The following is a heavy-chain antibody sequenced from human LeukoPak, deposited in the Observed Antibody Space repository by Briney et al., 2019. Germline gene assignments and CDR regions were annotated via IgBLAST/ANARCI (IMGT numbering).Heavy chain of an antibody. CDR3: ARRGDQGYMDV. CDR2: VTFHGEIP. V-gene: IGHV3-23*01. D-gene: IGHD7-27*01. Sequence: GGSLRLSCAAPAFTFRGFIVHWVRQAPGKGLEWVSSVTFHGEIPYYAGSVMGRFTISRDNARNTVSLQMGSLSAEDTAIYYCARRGDQGYMDVWGKGATVIVSS. J-gene: IGHJ6*03. CDR1: AFTFRGFI.